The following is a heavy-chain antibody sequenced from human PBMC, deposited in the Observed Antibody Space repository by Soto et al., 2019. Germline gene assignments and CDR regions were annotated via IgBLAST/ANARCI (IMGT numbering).Heavy chain of an antibody. CDR2: VYYSGNT. CDR1: GGSIGSGSYY. J-gene: IGHJ4*02. D-gene: IGHD7-27*01. Sequence: ETLSLTCTVSGGSIGSGSYYYDWIRQPPGKGLEWIASVYYSGNTYYNPSLKSRVTISVDASNNQFSLKLRSVTAADTAVYYCARKLGTDYFDYWGRGTLVTVSS. V-gene: IGHV4-39*01. CDR3: ARKLGTDYFDY.